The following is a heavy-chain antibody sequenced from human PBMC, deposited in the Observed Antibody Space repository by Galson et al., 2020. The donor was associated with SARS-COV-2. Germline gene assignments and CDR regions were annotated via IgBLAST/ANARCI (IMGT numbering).Heavy chain of an antibody. D-gene: IGHD6-13*01. CDR1: GGSISNYY. CDR2: IYYSGST. J-gene: IGHJ6*02. Sequence: SQTLSLTCPVYGGSISNYYWSWIRQPPGKGLEWIGYIYYSGSTNYNPSLESRVTISVDTSKNQFSLKLRSVTAADTAVYYCARLTGAGYYYYGMDVWGQGTTVTVSS. V-gene: IGHV4-59*13. CDR3: ARLTGAGYYYYGMDV.